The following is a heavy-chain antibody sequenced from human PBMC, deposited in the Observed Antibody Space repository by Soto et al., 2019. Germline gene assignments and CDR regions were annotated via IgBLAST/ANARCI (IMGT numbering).Heavy chain of an antibody. CDR3: ATSYDFWSGYYYY. V-gene: IGHV1-18*01. J-gene: IGHJ4*02. CDR1: GFTFTSSA. CDR2: ISADNGNT. Sequence: ASVKVSCKASGFTFTSSAVQWVRQAPGQGLEWMGWISADNGNTNYAQKLQGRVTMTRDTSTSTAYMELRSLRSDDAAVYYCATSYDFWSGYYYYWGQGTLVTVSS. D-gene: IGHD3-3*01.